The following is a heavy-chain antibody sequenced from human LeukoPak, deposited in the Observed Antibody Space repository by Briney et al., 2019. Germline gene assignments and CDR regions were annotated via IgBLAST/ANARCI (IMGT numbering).Heavy chain of an antibody. D-gene: IGHD6-19*01. CDR3: ARAPSSSGWYESLDY. CDR2: ISWDGGST. J-gene: IGHJ4*02. CDR1: GFTFDDYT. Sequence: GGSLRLSCAASGFTFDDYTMHWVRQAPGKGLEWVSLISWDGGSTYYADSVKGRFTISRDNSKNTLYLQMNSLRAEDTAVYYCARAPSSSGWYESLDYWGQGTLVTVSS. V-gene: IGHV3-43*01.